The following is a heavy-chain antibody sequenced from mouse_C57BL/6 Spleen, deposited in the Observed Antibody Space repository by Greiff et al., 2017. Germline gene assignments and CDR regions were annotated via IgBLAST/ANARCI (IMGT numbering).Heavy chain of an antibody. CDR1: GYTFTDYY. J-gene: IGHJ2*01. D-gene: IGHD2-1*01. CDR2: INPNNGGT. V-gene: IGHV1-26*01. CDR3: ARGFGNYEGAYYFDY. Sequence: VQLQQSGPELVKPGASVKISCKASGYTFTDYYMNWVKQSHGKSLEWIGDINPNNGGTSYNQKFKGKATLTVDKSSSTAYMELRSLTSEDSAVYYCARGFGNYEGAYYFDYWGQGTTLTVSS.